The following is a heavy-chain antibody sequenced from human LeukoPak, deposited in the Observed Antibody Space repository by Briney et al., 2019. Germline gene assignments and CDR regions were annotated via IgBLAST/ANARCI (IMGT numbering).Heavy chain of an antibody. J-gene: IGHJ5*02. CDR3: AKEKVAYYSSAWAGLFDT. V-gene: IGHV3-23*01. CDR1: GFTFSSYG. CDR2: ISGSDNST. Sequence: GGTLRLSCAASGFTFSSYGMSWVRQAPGKGLEWVSAISGSDNSTYYADSVKGRFTISRDNSRNTLFLQMDSLSIEDTAVYFCAKEKVAYYSSAWAGLFDTWGQGALVTVSS. D-gene: IGHD6-19*01.